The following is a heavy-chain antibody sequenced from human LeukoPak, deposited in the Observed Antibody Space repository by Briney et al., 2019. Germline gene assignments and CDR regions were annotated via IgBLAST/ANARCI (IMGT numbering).Heavy chain of an antibody. CDR1: GFTFSSYA. V-gene: IGHV3-23*01. CDR3: AKTRPLDSSSWSHGDY. CDR2: NSGSGDNT. J-gene: IGHJ4*02. Sequence: GGSLRLSCAASGFTFSSYAMSWVRQAPGKGLEWVSANSGSGDNTYYGGSVKGRFTISRDNSKNTLYLQMNSLRAEDTAVYYCAKTRPLDSSSWSHGDYWGQGTLVTVSS. D-gene: IGHD6-13*01.